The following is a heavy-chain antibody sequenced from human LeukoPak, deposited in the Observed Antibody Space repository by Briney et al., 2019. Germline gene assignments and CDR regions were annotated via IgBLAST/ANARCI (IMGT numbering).Heavy chain of an antibody. CDR3: ARPRDSGSYYAFDI. Sequence: SETLSLTCTVSGGSISSYYWSWIRQTPGKGLEWIGYIYYSGSTNYNPSLKSRVTISLDTSKSQFSLKLTSVTAADTAVYYCARPRDSGSYYAFDIWGQGTMVTVSS. J-gene: IGHJ3*02. V-gene: IGHV4-59*12. CDR2: IYYSGST. D-gene: IGHD1-26*01. CDR1: GGSISSYY.